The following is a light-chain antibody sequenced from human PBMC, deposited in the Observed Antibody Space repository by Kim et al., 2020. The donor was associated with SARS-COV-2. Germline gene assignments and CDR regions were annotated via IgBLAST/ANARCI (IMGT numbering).Light chain of an antibody. CDR1: SSDIGAYNY. V-gene: IGLV2-14*03. J-gene: IGLJ1*01. CDR2: DVS. Sequence: QSALTQPASVSGSPGQSITISCTGTSSDIGAYNYVSWYQHHPGKAPKLMIYDVSERPSGVSVRFSGSKSGNTASLTISGLQAEDEADYYCNSFTSGNTRVFGTGTKVT. CDR3: NSFTSGNTRV.